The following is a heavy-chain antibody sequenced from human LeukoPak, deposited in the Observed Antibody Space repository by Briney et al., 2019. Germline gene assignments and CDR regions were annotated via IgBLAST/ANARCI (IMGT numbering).Heavy chain of an antibody. J-gene: IGHJ4*02. CDR3: ARCRDSESYNLLRY. Sequence: PGGSLRLSCAASGFTFSSYGMHWVRQAPGKGLEWVAVISYDGSNKYYADSVKGRFTISRDNSKNTLYLQMNSLRAEDTAVYYCARCRDSESYNLLRYWGQGTLVTVTS. D-gene: IGHD1-26*01. V-gene: IGHV3-30*03. CDR1: GFTFSSYG. CDR2: ISYDGSNK.